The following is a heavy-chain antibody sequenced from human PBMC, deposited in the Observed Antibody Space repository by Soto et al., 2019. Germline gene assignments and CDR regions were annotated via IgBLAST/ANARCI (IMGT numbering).Heavy chain of an antibody. CDR3: ARARGARYFDY. Sequence: PSETLSLTCTVSGGSFSPSYWAWIRQPPGKGLEWIGYIYYSGSTNYNPSLKSRVTISVDTSKNQFSLKLSSVTAADTAVYYCARARGARYFDYWGQGTLVTVSS. CDR2: IYYSGST. CDR1: GGSFSPSY. J-gene: IGHJ4*02. V-gene: IGHV4-59*08. D-gene: IGHD2-15*01.